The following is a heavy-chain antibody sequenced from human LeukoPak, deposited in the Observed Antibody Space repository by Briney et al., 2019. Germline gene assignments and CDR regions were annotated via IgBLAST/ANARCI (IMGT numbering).Heavy chain of an antibody. Sequence: SETLSLTCTVSGGSVNSGSYYWNWIRQPPGKGLEWIGYIYYSGSTNYNPSLKSRVAISVDTSKNQFSLKLSSVTAADTAVYYCARAAYSGSYHSDYWGQGTLVTVSS. J-gene: IGHJ4*02. CDR2: IYYSGST. D-gene: IGHD1-26*01. CDR3: ARAAYSGSYHSDY. CDR1: GGSVNSGSYY. V-gene: IGHV4-61*01.